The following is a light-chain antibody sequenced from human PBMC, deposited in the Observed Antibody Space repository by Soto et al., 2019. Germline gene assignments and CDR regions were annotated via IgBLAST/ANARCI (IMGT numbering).Light chain of an antibody. Sequence: EIVLTQSPGTLSLSPGERVTLSCRASPSVSRNYLAWYQQKPGQAPRFLIYGASSKASGIPNRFSGRGPGTDFTLDISSLEPEDFEVYYCHQYGSLPPETFGQGTMVEIK. J-gene: IGKJ1*01. CDR1: PSVSRNY. CDR2: GAS. CDR3: HQYGSLPPET. V-gene: IGKV3-20*01.